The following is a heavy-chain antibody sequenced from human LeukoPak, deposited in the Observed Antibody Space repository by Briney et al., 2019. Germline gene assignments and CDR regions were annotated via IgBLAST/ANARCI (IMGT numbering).Heavy chain of an antibody. D-gene: IGHD2-2*01. J-gene: IGHJ4*02. Sequence: GGSLRLSCAASGFAFITYAMSWVRQAPGKGLEWVLAISGSGGSTYYADSGKGRFTISRDNPKNTLYLQMNSLRAEDTAIYYCAKDRGVVVRSDLCFDSWGQGILVTVSS. V-gene: IGHV3-23*01. CDR2: ISGSGGST. CDR3: AKDRGVVVRSDLCFDS. CDR1: GFAFITYA.